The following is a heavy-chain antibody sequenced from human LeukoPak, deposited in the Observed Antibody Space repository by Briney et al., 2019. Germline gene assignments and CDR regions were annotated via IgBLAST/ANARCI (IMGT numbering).Heavy chain of an antibody. Sequence: ASVKVSCKASGYTFTSYYMHWVRQATGQGLEWMGWMNPNSGNTGYAQKFQGRVTMTRNTSISTAYMELSSLRSEDTAVYYCARGVAGNGPAGSADYWGQGTLVTVSS. V-gene: IGHV1-8*02. CDR3: ARGVAGNGPAGSADY. CDR1: GYTFTSYY. D-gene: IGHD6-19*01. J-gene: IGHJ4*02. CDR2: MNPNSGNT.